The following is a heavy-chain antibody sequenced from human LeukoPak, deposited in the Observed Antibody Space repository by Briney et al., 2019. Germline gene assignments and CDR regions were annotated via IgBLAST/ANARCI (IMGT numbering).Heavy chain of an antibody. CDR2: ISGSGGST. Sequence: PGGSLRLSCAASGFTFSSYAMSWVRQAPGKGLEWVSAISGSGGSTYYADSVKGRFTISRDDSKSTLYLQMNSLRAEDTAVYYCAKEGFSYWYFDLWGRGTLVTVSS. J-gene: IGHJ2*01. V-gene: IGHV3-23*01. D-gene: IGHD2/OR15-2a*01. CDR3: AKEGFSYWYFDL. CDR1: GFTFSSYA.